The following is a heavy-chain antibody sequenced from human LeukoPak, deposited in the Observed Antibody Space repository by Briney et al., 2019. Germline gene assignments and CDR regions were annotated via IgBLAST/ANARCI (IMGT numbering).Heavy chain of an antibody. CDR3: ARRDYYGSGSYYGH. V-gene: IGHV1-69*06. D-gene: IGHD3-10*01. CDR1: GGTFSSYA. CDR2: IIPTFGTA. J-gene: IGHJ4*02. Sequence: GASVKVSCKASGGTFSSYAISWVRQAPGQGLEWMGGIIPTFGTANYAQKFQGRVTITADKSTSTAYMELSSLRSEDTAVYYCARRDYYGSGSYYGHWGQGTLVTVSS.